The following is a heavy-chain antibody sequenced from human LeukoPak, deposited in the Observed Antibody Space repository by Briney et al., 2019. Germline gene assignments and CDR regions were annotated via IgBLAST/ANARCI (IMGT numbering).Heavy chain of an antibody. CDR2: ISAYNGNT. Sequence: ASVKVSCRASGYTFTSYGISWVRQAPGQGLEWMGWISAYNGNTNYAQKLQGRVTMTTDTSTSTAYMELRSLRSDDTAVYYCASNPYDILTGYTNWGQGTLVTVSS. J-gene: IGHJ4*02. CDR3: ASNPYDILTGYTN. CDR1: GYTFTSYG. V-gene: IGHV1-18*01. D-gene: IGHD3-9*01.